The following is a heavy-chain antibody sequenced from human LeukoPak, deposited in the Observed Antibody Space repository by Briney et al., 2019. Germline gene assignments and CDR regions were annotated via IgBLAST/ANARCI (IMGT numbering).Heavy chain of an antibody. D-gene: IGHD3-22*01. V-gene: IGHV1-69*04. J-gene: IGHJ5*02. Sequence: ALVKVSCKASGGTFSSYAISWVRQAPGQGLEWMGRIIPILGIANYAQKFQGRVTITADKSTSTAYMELSSLRSEDTAVYYCASMSSGYYSAVDPWGQGTLVTVSS. CDR3: ASMSSGYYSAVDP. CDR2: IIPILGIA. CDR1: GGTFSSYA.